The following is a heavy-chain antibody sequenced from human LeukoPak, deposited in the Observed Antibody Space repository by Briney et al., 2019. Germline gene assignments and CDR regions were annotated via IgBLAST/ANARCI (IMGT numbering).Heavy chain of an antibody. J-gene: IGHJ4*02. CDR3: ARVNVAAAGHFDS. D-gene: IGHD6-13*01. V-gene: IGHV3-21*01. Sequence: GGSLRFCCEGSGFTFSGYTIHWVRQARGKGLEWVSSISSTSDYKYYADSVKGRFTISRDNAKNSLYLDMNSLRAEDTAVYYCARVNVAAAGHFDSWGPGALVTVSS. CDR1: GFTFSGYT. CDR2: ISSTSDYK.